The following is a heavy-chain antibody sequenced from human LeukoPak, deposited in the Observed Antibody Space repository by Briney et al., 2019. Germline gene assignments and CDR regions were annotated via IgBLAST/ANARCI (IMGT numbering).Heavy chain of an antibody. V-gene: IGHV3-21*01. CDR1: GFTFNIYS. CDR2: ITSSSHYI. D-gene: IGHD3-22*01. J-gene: IGHJ4*02. Sequence: GGSLRLSCAASGFTFNIYSMNWVRQAPGKGLEWVSRITSSSHYIYYADSVKGRFTISRDNAKNSLYLDMSSLRADDTAVYYCARAHKKSVTMVVRNKRPFDYWGQGTLVTVSS. CDR3: ARAHKKSVTMVVRNKRPFDY.